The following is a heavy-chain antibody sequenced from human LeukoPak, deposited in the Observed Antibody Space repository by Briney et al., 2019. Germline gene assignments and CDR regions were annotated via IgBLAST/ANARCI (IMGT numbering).Heavy chain of an antibody. J-gene: IGHJ5*02. D-gene: IGHD1-7*01. V-gene: IGHV1-18*01. CDR3: ARVRNWIYAFGWFDP. CDR2: ISAYNGNT. Sequence: GASVKVSCKASGYTFTSYGISWVRQAPGQGLEWMGWISAYNGNTNYAQKLQGRVTMTTDTSTSTAYMEMRSLRSDDTAVYYCARVRNWIYAFGWFDPWGQGTLVTVSS. CDR1: GYTFTSYG.